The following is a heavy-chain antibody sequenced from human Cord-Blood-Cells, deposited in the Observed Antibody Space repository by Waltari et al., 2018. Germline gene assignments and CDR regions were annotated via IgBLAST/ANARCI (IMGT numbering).Heavy chain of an antibody. CDR3: ARGLGIQLWYFDY. J-gene: IGHJ4*02. Sequence: QLQLQESGPGLVKPSQTLSLTCAVSGGSISSGGYSWSWVRQPPGKGLEWIGYIYHSGSTYYNPSLKSRVTISVDRSKNQFSLKLSSVTAADTAVYYCARGLGIQLWYFDYWGQGTLVTVSS. D-gene: IGHD5-18*01. CDR2: IYHSGST. CDR1: GGSISSGGYS. V-gene: IGHV4-30-2*01.